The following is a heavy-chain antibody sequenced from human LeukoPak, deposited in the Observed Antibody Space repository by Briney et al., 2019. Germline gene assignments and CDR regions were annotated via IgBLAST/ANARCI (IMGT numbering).Heavy chain of an antibody. V-gene: IGHV4-59*01. Sequence: SETLSLTCTVSGASISNYYWSWIRQPPGKGLEWIGYIYYSGSTNYNPSLKSRVTISVDTSKNQFSLKLSSVTAADTAVYYCARAGNAFDIWGQGTMVTVSS. CDR3: ARAGNAFDI. D-gene: IGHD3-10*01. J-gene: IGHJ3*02. CDR2: IYYSGST. CDR1: GASISNYY.